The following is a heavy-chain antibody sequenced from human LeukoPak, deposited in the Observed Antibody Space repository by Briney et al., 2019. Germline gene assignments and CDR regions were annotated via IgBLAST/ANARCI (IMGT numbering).Heavy chain of an antibody. CDR3: ASGATIAAAGT. J-gene: IGHJ5*02. CDR1: GGSISSGDYY. V-gene: IGHV4-30-4*01. CDR2: IYYSGST. Sequence: SETLSLTCTVSGGSISSGDYYWSWIRQPPGKGLEWIGYIYYSGSTYYNPSLKSRVTISVDRSKNQFSLKLSSVTAADTAVYYCASGATIAAAGTWGQGTLVTVSS. D-gene: IGHD6-13*01.